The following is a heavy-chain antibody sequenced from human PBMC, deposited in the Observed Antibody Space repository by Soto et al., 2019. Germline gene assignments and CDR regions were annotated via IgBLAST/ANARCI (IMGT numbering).Heavy chain of an antibody. Sequence: QVQLVQSGDEVRKPGSSVKVSCKASGYIFVNYGIAWVRQAPGQGLEWMGWISPYSGNTHYASKVQCKLTKNTYTSTNTAYMDLGSLTSDDTAVYYWAMVDNYVTPTPQDVWGQGTTVTVSS. D-gene: IGHD3-16*01. CDR1: GYIFVNYG. J-gene: IGHJ6*02. CDR2: ISPYSGNT. V-gene: IGHV1-18*01. CDR3: AMVDNYVTPTPQDV.